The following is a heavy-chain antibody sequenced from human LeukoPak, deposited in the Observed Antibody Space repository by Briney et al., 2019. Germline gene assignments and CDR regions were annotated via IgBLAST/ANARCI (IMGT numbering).Heavy chain of an antibody. CDR1: GGSISSYY. D-gene: IGHD5-18*01. CDR2: IYYSGST. V-gene: IGHV4-59*01. J-gene: IGHJ6*03. CDR3: ARTTEGGYTYDYFYYYYMDV. Sequence: SETLSLTCTVSGGSISSYYWSWIRQPSGKGLEWIGYIYYSGSTNYNPSLKSRVTISVDTSKNQFSLKLNSVTAADTAVYFCARTTEGGYTYDYFYYYYMDVWGKGTTVTISS.